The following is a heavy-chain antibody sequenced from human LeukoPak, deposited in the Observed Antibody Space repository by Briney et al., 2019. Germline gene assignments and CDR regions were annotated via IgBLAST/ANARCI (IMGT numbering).Heavy chain of an antibody. CDR1: GDSVSSITVA. Sequence: SQTLSLTCAISGDSVSSITVAWNWIRQSPSRGLEWLGRTYYRSKWYSDYAVSVESRITINPDTSKNQFSLQLNSVTPEDTAVYYCARGFRGDMVRGICFDYWGQGALVTVSS. CDR2: TYYRSKWYS. J-gene: IGHJ4*02. CDR3: ARGFRGDMVRGICFDY. V-gene: IGHV6-1*01. D-gene: IGHD3-10*01.